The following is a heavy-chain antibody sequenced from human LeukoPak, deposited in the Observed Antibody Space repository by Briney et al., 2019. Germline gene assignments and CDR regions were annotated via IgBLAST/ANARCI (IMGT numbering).Heavy chain of an antibody. V-gene: IGHV4-59*01. D-gene: IGHD3-22*01. CDR3: ARDSSGYYYELDY. CDR1: GGSIGSYY. CDR2: IYYSGST. J-gene: IGHJ4*02. Sequence: SETLSLTCTVSGGSIGSYYWSWIRQPPGKGLEWIGYIYYSGSTNYNPSLKSRITISVDTSKNQFSLKLSSVTAADTAVYYCARDSSGYYYELDYWGQGTLVTVSS.